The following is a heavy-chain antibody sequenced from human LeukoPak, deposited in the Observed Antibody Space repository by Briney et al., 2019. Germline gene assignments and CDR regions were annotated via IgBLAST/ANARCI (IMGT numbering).Heavy chain of an antibody. D-gene: IGHD3-22*01. CDR1: GFTFSSYG. V-gene: IGHV3-30*02. Sequence: GGYLRLSCAASGFTFSSYGMHWVRQAPGKGLEWVAFIRYDGSNKYYADSVKGRFTISRDNSKNTLYLQMNSLRAEDTAVYYCANARQYYYDSSGPWDYWGQGTLVTVSS. CDR2: IRYDGSNK. CDR3: ANARQYYYDSSGPWDY. J-gene: IGHJ4*02.